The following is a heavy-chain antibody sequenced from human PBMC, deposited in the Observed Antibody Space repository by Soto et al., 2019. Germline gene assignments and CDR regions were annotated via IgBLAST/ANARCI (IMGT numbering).Heavy chain of an antibody. V-gene: IGHV3-66*01. D-gene: IGHD3-22*01. Sequence: EVQLVESGGDLVQPGRSLRLSCAASGFTVSTNYMSWVRKAPGKGLEWGSVIYDGGYTHYADSVRGRFTISRDNSKXXVYLQINSLTTDDTAVYYCARENVTMMVGLYYFDLWGQGTLVTVSS. CDR2: IYDGGYT. CDR1: GFTVSTNY. J-gene: IGHJ4*02. CDR3: ARENVTMMVGLYYFDL.